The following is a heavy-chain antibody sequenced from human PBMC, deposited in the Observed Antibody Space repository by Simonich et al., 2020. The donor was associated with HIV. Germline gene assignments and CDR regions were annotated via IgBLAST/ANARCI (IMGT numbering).Heavy chain of an antibody. J-gene: IGHJ4*02. CDR2: YIPIFGTA. CDR3: ARKGGGRGVYYFDY. V-gene: IGHV1-69*13. CDR1: GGTFSSFV. D-gene: IGHD3-10*01. Sequence: QVQLVQSGAEVKKPGSSVKVSCKASGGTFSSFVISWVRQAPGIGLEWVGGYIPIFGTANYAQMFQGRVTITADESTSTAYMELSSLRSEDTGIYYCARKGGGRGVYYFDYWGQGTLVTVSS.